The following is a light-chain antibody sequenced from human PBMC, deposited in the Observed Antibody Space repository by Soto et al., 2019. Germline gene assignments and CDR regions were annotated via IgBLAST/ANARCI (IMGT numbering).Light chain of an antibody. CDR1: QSVSSTF. V-gene: IGKV3-20*01. CDR3: QQYGSSLPFT. CDR2: GAS. J-gene: IGKJ3*01. Sequence: EIVLTQSPGTLSLSPGERATLSCRASQSVSSTFFAWYQQKPGQPPRLLIYGASTRATGIPDRFSGSGSGTDFTLTISRLEPEDFAVYYCQQYGSSLPFTFGPGTKVDIK.